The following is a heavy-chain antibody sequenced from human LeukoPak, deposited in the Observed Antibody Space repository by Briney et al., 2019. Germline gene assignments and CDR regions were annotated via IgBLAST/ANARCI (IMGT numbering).Heavy chain of an antibody. CDR2: IYHSGST. CDR1: GYSISSGYY. D-gene: IGHD2/OR15-2a*01. Sequence: SETLSLTCTVSGYSISSGYYWGWIRQPPGKGLEWIGSIYHSGSTYYNPSLKSRVTISVDTSKNQFSLKLSSVTAADTAVYYCASSFPASDAFDIWGQGTMVTVSS. CDR3: ASSFPASDAFDI. J-gene: IGHJ3*02. V-gene: IGHV4-38-2*02.